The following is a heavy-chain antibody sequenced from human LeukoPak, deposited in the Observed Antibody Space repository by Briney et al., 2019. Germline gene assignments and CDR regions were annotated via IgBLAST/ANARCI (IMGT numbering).Heavy chain of an antibody. Sequence: PGGSLRLSCAASGFTFSSYATSWVRQAPGKGLEWVSAISGSGGSTYYADSVKGRFTISRDNSKNTLYLQMNSLRAEDTAVYYCAKDYCSSTSCSPEYYYYYMDVWGKGTTVTVSS. CDR2: ISGSGGST. D-gene: IGHD2-2*01. V-gene: IGHV3-23*01. CDR3: AKDYCSSTSCSPEYYYYYMDV. J-gene: IGHJ6*03. CDR1: GFTFSSYA.